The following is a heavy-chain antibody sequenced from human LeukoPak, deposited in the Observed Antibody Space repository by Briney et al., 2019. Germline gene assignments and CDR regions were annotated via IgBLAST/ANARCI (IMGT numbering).Heavy chain of an antibody. CDR2: IKEDGSEK. Sequence: PGGSLRLSCTASGFTFNTYWMTWVRQAPGKGLEWVANIKEDGSEKVYVDSLKGRFTISRDNAKNALFLQMNSLRVEDTAVYYCAMDPYSRGFAAFDVWGQGTMVTVSS. CDR1: GFTFNTYW. V-gene: IGHV3-7*04. J-gene: IGHJ3*01. CDR3: AMDPYSRGFAAFDV. D-gene: IGHD6-19*01.